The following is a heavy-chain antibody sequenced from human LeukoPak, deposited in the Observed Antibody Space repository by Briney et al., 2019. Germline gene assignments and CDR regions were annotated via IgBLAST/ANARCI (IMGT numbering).Heavy chain of an antibody. CDR2: IYYSGST. Sequence: PSETLSLTCTVSGGSISSSSYYWGWIRQPPGKGLEWIGSIYYSGSTYYNPSLKSRVTISVDTSKNQFSLKLSSVTAADTAVYYCARDSRKYYDFWSGYYFDYWGQGTLVTVSS. D-gene: IGHD3-3*01. CDR3: ARDSRKYYDFWSGYYFDY. CDR1: GGSISSSSYY. J-gene: IGHJ4*02. V-gene: IGHV4-39*07.